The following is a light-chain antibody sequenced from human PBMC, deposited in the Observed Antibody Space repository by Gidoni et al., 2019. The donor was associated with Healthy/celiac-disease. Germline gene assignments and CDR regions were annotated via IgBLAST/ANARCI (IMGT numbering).Light chain of an antibody. V-gene: IGLV2-23*03. CDR3: CSYAGSSTFDVV. CDR2: EGS. J-gene: IGLJ2*01. CDR1: SSDVGSYNL. Sequence: ALTQPASVSGSPGQSITISCTGTSSDVGSYNLVSWYQQHPGKAPKLMIYEGSKRPSGVSNRFSGSKSGNTASLTISGLQAEDEADYYCCSYAGSSTFDVVFGGGTKLTVL.